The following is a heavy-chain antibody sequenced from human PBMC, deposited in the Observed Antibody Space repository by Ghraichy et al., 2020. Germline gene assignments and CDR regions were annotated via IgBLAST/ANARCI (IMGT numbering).Heavy chain of an antibody. D-gene: IGHD1-7*01. CDR1: GSTFISSD. CDR2: MNPDSGNT. V-gene: IGHV1-8*01. J-gene: IGHJ1*01. CDR3: ARGESGTD. Sequence: ASVKVSCKASGSTFISSDINWVRQASGQGLEWMGWMNPDSGNTGYAQKFQGRVTMTRNTSISTAYMELSSLRSEDTAVYYCARGESGTDWGQGTLVTVSS.